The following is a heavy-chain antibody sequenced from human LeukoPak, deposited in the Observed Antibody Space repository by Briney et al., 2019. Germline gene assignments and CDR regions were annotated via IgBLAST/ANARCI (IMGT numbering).Heavy chain of an antibody. D-gene: IGHD3-3*01. CDR3: AKDGHYDFWSGYSDHFDY. CDR1: GFTFSSYA. V-gene: IGHV3-23*01. CDR2: VSGSGGST. Sequence: GGSLRLSCAASGFTFSSYAMSWVRQAPGKGLEWVSAVSGSGGSTYYADSVKGRFTISRDNSKNTLYLQMNSLRAEDTAVYYCAKDGHYDFWSGYSDHFDYWGQGTLVTVSS. J-gene: IGHJ4*02.